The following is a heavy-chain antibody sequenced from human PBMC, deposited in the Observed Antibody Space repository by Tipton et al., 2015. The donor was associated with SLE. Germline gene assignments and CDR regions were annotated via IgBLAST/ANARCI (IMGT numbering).Heavy chain of an antibody. D-gene: IGHD3-3*01. Sequence: QSGAEVKKPGASVKVSCKASGYTFTSYGISWVRQAPGQGLEWMGWISAYNGNTNYAQKLQGRVTMTTDTSTSTAYMELRSLRSDDTAVYYCARVPWVDFWSGYYAPDYWGQGTLVTVSS. J-gene: IGHJ4*02. CDR3: ARVPWVDFWSGYYAPDY. CDR1: GYTFTSYG. CDR2: ISAYNGNT. V-gene: IGHV1-18*01.